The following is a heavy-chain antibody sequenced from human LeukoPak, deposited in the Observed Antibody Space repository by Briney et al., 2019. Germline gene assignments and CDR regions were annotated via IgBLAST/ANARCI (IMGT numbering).Heavy chain of an antibody. CDR1: GFTFSSYS. J-gene: IGHJ5*02. D-gene: IGHD6-19*01. CDR2: ISGSGGST. V-gene: IGHV3-23*01. CDR3: APSSSGWRNWFDP. Sequence: GGSLRLSCAASGFTFSSYSMNWVRQAPGKGLEWVLAISGSGGSTYYADSVKGRFTISRDNSKNTLYLQMNSLRAEDTAVYYCAPSSSGWRNWFDPWGQGTLVTVSS.